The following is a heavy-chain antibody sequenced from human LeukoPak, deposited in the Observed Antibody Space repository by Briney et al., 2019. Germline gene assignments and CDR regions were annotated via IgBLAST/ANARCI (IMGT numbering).Heavy chain of an antibody. CDR2: ISGSGGST. Sequence: PGGSLRLSCAASGFTFSGYAMSWVRQAPGKGLEWVSTISGSGGSTYYADSVKGRFTSSRDNSKNTLSLQMNNLRAEDTAVYYCAKESRSYYGSGSFSSQFDYWGQGNLVTVSS. CDR1: GFTFSGYA. CDR3: AKESRSYYGSGSFSSQFDY. D-gene: IGHD3-10*01. V-gene: IGHV3-23*01. J-gene: IGHJ4*02.